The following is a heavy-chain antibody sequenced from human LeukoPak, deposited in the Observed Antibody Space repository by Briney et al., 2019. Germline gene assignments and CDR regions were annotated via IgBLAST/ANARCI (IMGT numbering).Heavy chain of an antibody. CDR1: GGSIISYY. CDR3: ARLPGIVESGKAVDY. CDR2: MYYGGTT. V-gene: IGHV4-59*01. Sequence: SETLSLTCTDSGGSIISYYWSGFRQPPGKGLEWIGYMYYGGTTNYNPSLKSRVTISVDTSKNQVSLKLSSVTAADTAVYYCARLPGIVESGKAVDYWRQGSLVTVSS. J-gene: IGHJ4*02. D-gene: IGHD6-19*01.